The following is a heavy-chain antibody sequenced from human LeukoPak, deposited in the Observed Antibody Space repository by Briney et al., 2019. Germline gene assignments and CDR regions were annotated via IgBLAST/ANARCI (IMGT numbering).Heavy chain of an antibody. CDR1: GFTLSDSP. Sequence: GGSLRLSCAASGFTLSDSPVYWVRQASGKGLEWVGYIRPKANSDATAYAASVKGRFTISRDDSNNTAYLQMNGLTSDDTAVYYCTTGIGLIPGAMIIVRDYWGQGTLVTVSS. D-gene: IGHD2-8*01. CDR2: IRPKANSDAT. J-gene: IGHJ4*02. V-gene: IGHV3-73*01. CDR3: TTGIGLIPGAMIIVRDY.